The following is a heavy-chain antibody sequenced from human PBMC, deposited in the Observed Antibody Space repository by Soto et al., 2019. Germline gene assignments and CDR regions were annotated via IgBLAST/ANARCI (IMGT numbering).Heavy chain of an antibody. J-gene: IGHJ3*01. CDR2: IYKSTTT. CDR3: ARDVAPVAGSLVDAFDV. CDR1: GDSISTVDYF. V-gene: IGHV4-30-4*01. Sequence: SETLSLTCSVSGDSISTVDYFWAWIRQPPGQALEYIGYIYKSTTTYYNPSFESRVAISLETSKSQFSLQLNSVTPEDTAVYYCARDVAPVAGSLVDAFDVWGQGTMVTVS. D-gene: IGHD6-19*01.